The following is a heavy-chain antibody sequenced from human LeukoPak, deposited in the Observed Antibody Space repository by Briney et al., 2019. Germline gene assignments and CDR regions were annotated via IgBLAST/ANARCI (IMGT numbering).Heavy chain of an antibody. CDR3: ARVSGYDFYYYYYYMDV. Sequence: ASVKVSCKASGYTFTSYGISWVRQAPGQGLEWMGWISAYNGNTNYAQKLQGRVTMTTDTSTSTAYMELSSLRSEDTAVYYCARVSGYDFYYYYYYMDVWGKGTTVTISS. V-gene: IGHV1-18*01. J-gene: IGHJ6*03. CDR1: GYTFTSYG. CDR2: ISAYNGNT. D-gene: IGHD5-12*01.